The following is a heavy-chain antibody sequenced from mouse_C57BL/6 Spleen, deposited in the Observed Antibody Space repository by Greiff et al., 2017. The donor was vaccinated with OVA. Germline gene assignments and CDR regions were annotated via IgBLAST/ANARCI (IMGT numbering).Heavy chain of an antibody. Sequence: VQLQQPGAELVMPGASVKLSCKASGYTFTSYWMHWVKQRPGQGLEWIGEIDPSDSYPNYNQKFKGKSTLTVDKSSSTAYMHRSSLPSEDSAVYYCARKALYYFDYWGQGTTLTVSS. CDR3: ARKALYYFDY. V-gene: IGHV1-69*01. J-gene: IGHJ2*01. D-gene: IGHD6-1*01. CDR1: GYTFTSYW. CDR2: IDPSDSYP.